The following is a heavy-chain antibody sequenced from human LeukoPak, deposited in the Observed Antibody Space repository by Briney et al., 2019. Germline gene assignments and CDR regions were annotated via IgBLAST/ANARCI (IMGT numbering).Heavy chain of an antibody. Sequence: ASVKVSCKASGYTFTSYGISWVRQAPGQGLEWMGWISAYNGNTNYAQKLQGRVTVTTDTSTSTAYMELRSLRSDDTAVYYCARDAYDYVWGSYRHLDYWGQGTLVTVSS. CDR1: GYTFTSYG. J-gene: IGHJ4*02. CDR2: ISAYNGNT. V-gene: IGHV1-18*01. D-gene: IGHD3-16*02. CDR3: ARDAYDYVWGSYRHLDY.